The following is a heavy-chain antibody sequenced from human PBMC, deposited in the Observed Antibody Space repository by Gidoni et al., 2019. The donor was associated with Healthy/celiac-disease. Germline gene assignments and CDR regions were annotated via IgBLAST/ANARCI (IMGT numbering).Heavy chain of an antibody. J-gene: IGHJ4*02. Sequence: QVQLQESCPGLVQPSETLSLTCTVPGGAISSYYWSWSRQPPGKGLEWIGYIYDSGSTNYNPSLKSRVTISVDTSKNQFSLKLSSVTAADTAVYYCARASDYDYSWGSYRRYYFDYWGQGTLVTVSS. D-gene: IGHD3-16*02. CDR1: GGAISSYY. CDR2: IYDSGST. CDR3: ARASDYDYSWGSYRRYYFDY. V-gene: IGHV4-59*01.